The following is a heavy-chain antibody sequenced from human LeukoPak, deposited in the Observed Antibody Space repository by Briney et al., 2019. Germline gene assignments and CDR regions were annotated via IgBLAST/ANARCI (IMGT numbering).Heavy chain of an antibody. CDR1: GGSISSSSYY. D-gene: IGHD3-22*01. CDR2: IYYSGST. CDR3: ARDEGSAYPFDY. Sequence: SETLSLTCTVSGGSISSSSYYWGWIRQPPWKGLEWIGSIYYSGSTYCNPSLKSRVTISVDTSKNQFSLNLNSVTAADTAVYFCARDEGSAYPFDYWGQGTLVTVSS. V-gene: IGHV4-39*07. J-gene: IGHJ4*02.